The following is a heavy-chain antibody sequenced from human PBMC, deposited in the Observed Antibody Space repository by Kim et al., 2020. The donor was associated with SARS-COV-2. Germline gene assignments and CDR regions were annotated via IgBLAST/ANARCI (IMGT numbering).Heavy chain of an antibody. J-gene: IGHJ3*01. CDR2: ISDVGSVI. Sequence: GGSLRLSCADSGFTFSRHSMHWVRQAPGQGLEWVALISDVGSVIRYLDSVKGRFTISRDNSRNTLYLQMNSLNPEDTAVYYFARDIIGGHGAFDVWGQGT. V-gene: IGHV3-30*04. CDR1: GFTFSRHS. CDR3: ARDIIGGHGAFDV.